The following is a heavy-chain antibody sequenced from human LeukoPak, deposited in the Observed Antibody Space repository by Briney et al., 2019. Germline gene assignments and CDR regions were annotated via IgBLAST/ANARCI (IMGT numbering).Heavy chain of an antibody. D-gene: IGHD6-19*01. Sequence: ASVKVSCKASGYTFTSYGISWVRQAPGQGLEWMGWISAYNGNTNYAQKFQGRVTMTRNTSISTAYMELSSLRSEDTAVYYCARGWKSGWRKTGYYYMDVWGKGTTVTISS. CDR1: GYTFTSYG. CDR2: ISAYNGNT. CDR3: ARGWKSGWRKTGYYYMDV. J-gene: IGHJ6*03. V-gene: IGHV1-18*01.